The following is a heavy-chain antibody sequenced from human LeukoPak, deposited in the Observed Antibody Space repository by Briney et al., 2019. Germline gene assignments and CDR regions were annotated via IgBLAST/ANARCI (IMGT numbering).Heavy chain of an antibody. V-gene: IGHV1-69*02. CDR2: IIPILGIA. CDR1: GGTFSTYT. CDR3: ARAVQLSTGAYFDY. J-gene: IGHJ4*02. D-gene: IGHD6-6*01. Sequence: SVKVSCKASGGTFSTYTFSWVRQAPGQGLEWMGRIIPILGIANYAQKFQGRVTITADKSTNTAYMDLSSLRSEDTAVYYCARAVQLSTGAYFDYWGQGTLVTVSS.